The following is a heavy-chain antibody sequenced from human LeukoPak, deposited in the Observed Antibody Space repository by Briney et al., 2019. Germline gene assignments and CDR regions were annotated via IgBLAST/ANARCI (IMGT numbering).Heavy chain of an antibody. CDR2: ISYDGSNK. Sequence: GGSLRLSCAASGFTFSSYGMHWVRQAPGKGLEWVAVISYDGSNKYYADSVKGRFTISRDNSKNTLYLQMNSLRAEDTAVYYCAKSPPMIVVVGPLTSYYFDYWGQGTLVTVSS. V-gene: IGHV3-30*18. CDR3: AKSPPMIVVVGPLTSYYFDY. CDR1: GFTFSSYG. J-gene: IGHJ4*02. D-gene: IGHD3-22*01.